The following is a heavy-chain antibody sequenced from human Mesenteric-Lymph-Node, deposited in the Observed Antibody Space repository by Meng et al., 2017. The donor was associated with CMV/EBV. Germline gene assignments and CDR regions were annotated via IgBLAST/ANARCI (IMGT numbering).Heavy chain of an antibody. V-gene: IGHV1-69*01. CDR2: IIPVFGTP. CDR1: GDSFTKYA. D-gene: IGHD3-9*01. J-gene: IGHJ4*02. CDR3: ARRNYDILTGAFDY. Sequence: KSYGDSFTKYAITWVRQAPGQGLEWMGGIIPVFGTPNYAQKFQGRVTVTADDSTSTAYMELSGLTSDDTAVYYCARRNYDILTGAFDYWGQGTLVTVSS.